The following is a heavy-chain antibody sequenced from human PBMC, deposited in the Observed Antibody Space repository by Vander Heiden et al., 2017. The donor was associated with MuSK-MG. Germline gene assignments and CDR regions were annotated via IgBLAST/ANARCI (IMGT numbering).Heavy chain of an antibody. Sequence: QVQLVESGGGVVQPGRSLRLSCAASGFTFSSYGMHWVRQAPGKGLEWVAVIWYDGRKKYDADSVKGRFTISRDNSKNTLYLQMNSLRAEDTAVYYGARDGNNWFDPWGQGTLVTVSS. CDR3: ARDGNNWFDP. J-gene: IGHJ5*02. CDR2: IWYDGRKK. D-gene: IGHD1-26*01. CDR1: GFTFSSYG. V-gene: IGHV3-33*01.